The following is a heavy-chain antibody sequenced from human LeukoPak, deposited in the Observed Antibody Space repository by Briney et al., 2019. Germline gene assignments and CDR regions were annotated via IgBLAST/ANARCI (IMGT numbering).Heavy chain of an antibody. CDR1: GGSISSYY. V-gene: IGHV4-59*01. D-gene: IGHD5-18*01. CDR3: ARKSRWLPSDH. Sequence: PSETLSLTCTVSGGSISSYYWSWIRQPPRKGLEWIGYIYYSGSTNYNPSLKSRVTISVDTSKNQFSLKLSSVTAADTSVYYCARKSRWLPSDHWGQGTLLTVSS. CDR2: IYYSGST. J-gene: IGHJ4*02.